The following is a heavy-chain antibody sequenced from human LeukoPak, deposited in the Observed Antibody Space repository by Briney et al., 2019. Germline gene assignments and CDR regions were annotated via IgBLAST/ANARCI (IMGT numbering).Heavy chain of an antibody. CDR2: ISNGNT. CDR1: SVSIRTYY. J-gene: IGHJ5*02. D-gene: IGHD5-18*01. CDR3: ARDKAHSYGRHFDP. V-gene: IGHV4-59*01. Sequence: SETLSLTCSVASVSIRTYYLNWIRQTPGRGLDWIGHISNGNTEYNPSLKSRVTISVDTSTNQISLQLPSVAAADTAVYYCARDKAHSYGRHFDPWGQGALVTVSS.